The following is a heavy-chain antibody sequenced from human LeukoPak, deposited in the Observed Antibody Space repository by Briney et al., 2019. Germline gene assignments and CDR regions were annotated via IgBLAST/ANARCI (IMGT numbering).Heavy chain of an antibody. D-gene: IGHD4-23*01. Sequence: PSETLSLTCTVSGYSISSGYYWGWIRQPPGKGLEWIGSIYHSGSTHYNPSLKSRVTISVDTSKNQFSLKLSSVTAVDTAVYYCARDSDGGNPPGPFDYWGQGTLVTVSS. CDR1: GYSISSGYY. V-gene: IGHV4-38-2*02. J-gene: IGHJ4*02. CDR3: ARDSDGGNPPGPFDY. CDR2: IYHSGST.